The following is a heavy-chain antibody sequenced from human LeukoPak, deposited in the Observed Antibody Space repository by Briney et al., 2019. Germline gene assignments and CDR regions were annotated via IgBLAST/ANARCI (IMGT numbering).Heavy chain of an antibody. J-gene: IGHJ4*02. D-gene: IGHD6-13*01. CDR1: GFTFSDYY. CDR2: INHSGST. V-gene: IGHV4-34*01. CDR3: ARVSYSSSWYSFDY. Sequence: GSLRLSCAASGFTFSDYYMSWIRQAPGKGLEWIGEINHSGSTNYNPSLKSRVTISVDTSKNQFSLKLSSVTAADTAVYYCARVSYSSSWYSFDYWGRGTLVTVSS.